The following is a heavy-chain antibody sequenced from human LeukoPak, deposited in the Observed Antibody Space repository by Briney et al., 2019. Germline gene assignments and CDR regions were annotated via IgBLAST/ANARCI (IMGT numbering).Heavy chain of an antibody. CDR1: GGSISSSSYY. J-gene: IGHJ3*02. CDR2: IYYSGST. D-gene: IGHD3-22*01. CDR3: ARGDTMIVVPQQNDAFDI. Sequence: PSETLSLTCTVSGGSISSSSYYWGWIRQPPGKGLEWIGSIYYSGSTYYNPSLKSRVTISVDTSKNQFSLKLSSVTAADTAVYYCARGDTMIVVPQQNDAFDIWGQGTLVTVSS. V-gene: IGHV4-39*07.